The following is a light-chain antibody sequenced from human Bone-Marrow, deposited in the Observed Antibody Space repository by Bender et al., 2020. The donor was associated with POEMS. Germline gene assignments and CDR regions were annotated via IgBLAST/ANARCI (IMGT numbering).Light chain of an antibody. V-gene: IGLV1-44*01. CDR2: SDN. J-gene: IGLJ3*02. CDR1: NSNIGTNA. Sequence: QSVLTQPPSASGTPGQRVTISCSGSNSNIGTNAVNWYQQFPGTAPKLLIYSDNQRPSGVPDRFSAFKSGTSASLAISGLQSEDEADYYCAAWDAGLGGGVVGGGTKLTVL. CDR3: AAWDAGLGGGV.